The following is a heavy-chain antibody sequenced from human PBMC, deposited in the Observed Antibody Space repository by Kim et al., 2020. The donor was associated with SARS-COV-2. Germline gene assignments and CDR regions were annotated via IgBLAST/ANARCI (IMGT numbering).Heavy chain of an antibody. Sequence: YAVHVKRRITISPDQSKNQLSLKLNSVTPEDTAVYYCARDRQRAGTGVDYWGQGTLVTVSS. V-gene: IGHV6-1*01. J-gene: IGHJ4*02. CDR3: ARDRQRAGTGVDY. D-gene: IGHD6-19*01.